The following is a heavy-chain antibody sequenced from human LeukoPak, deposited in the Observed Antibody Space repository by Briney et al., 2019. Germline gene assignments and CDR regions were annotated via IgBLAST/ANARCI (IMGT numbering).Heavy chain of an antibody. CDR1: GLTFSSYD. D-gene: IGHD3-9*01. V-gene: IGHV3-13*04. CDR3: ARVLRYFDWLSTTGYYYYYGMDV. Sequence: GGSLRLSCAASGLTFSSYDMHWVRQATGKGLEWVSAIGTAGDTYYPGSVKGRFTISRENAKNSLYLQMNSLRAGDTAVYYCARVLRYFDWLSTTGYYYYYGMDVWGQGTTVTVSS. CDR2: IGTAGDT. J-gene: IGHJ6*02.